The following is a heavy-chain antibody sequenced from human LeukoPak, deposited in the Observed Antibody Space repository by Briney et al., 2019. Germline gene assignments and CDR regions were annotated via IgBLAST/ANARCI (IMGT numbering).Heavy chain of an antibody. Sequence: GESLKISCKGSGYSFTSYWIGWVRQMPGKGLEWMGIIYPGDSDTRYSPSFQGQVTISADKSISTAYLPWSSLKASDTAMYYCARVYPRRMIEVVIDYFDYWGQGTLVTVPP. D-gene: IGHD3-22*01. CDR2: IYPGDSDT. V-gene: IGHV5-51*01. CDR3: ARVYPRRMIEVVIDYFDY. CDR1: GYSFTSYW. J-gene: IGHJ4*02.